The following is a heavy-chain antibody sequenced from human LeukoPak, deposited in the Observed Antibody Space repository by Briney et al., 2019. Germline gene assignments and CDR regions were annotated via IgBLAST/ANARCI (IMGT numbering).Heavy chain of an antibody. CDR2: IRYDGSNK. D-gene: IGHD6-13*01. CDR1: GFTFSSYG. J-gene: IGHJ4*02. Sequence: GGSLRLSCAASGFTFSSYGMHWVRQAPGKGLEWVAFIRYDGSNKYYADSVKGRFTISRDNSKNTLYLQMNSLRAEDTAVYYCAKDLAPSIAAAGPYPLDYWGQGTLVTVSS. V-gene: IGHV3-30*02. CDR3: AKDLAPSIAAAGPYPLDY.